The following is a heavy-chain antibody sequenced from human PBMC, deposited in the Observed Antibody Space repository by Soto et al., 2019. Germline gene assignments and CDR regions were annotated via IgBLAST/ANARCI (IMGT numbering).Heavy chain of an antibody. Sequence: QINLIESGPTLVNPTQTLTLTCTFSGFSLSTSGAAVGWVRQPPGRALEWLALIYWDGDKRYNASLGNRLTITKDTSMNQVVLTLTNVDPADTATYYCAHRATMTSVGLIIDNGIWFDPWGQGTRVIVSS. J-gene: IGHJ5*02. CDR1: GFSLSTSGAA. CDR3: AHRATMTSVGLIIDNGIWFDP. D-gene: IGHD3-22*01. CDR2: IYWDGDK. V-gene: IGHV2-5*02.